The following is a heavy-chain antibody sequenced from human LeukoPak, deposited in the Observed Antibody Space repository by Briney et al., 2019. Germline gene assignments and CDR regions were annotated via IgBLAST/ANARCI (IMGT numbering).Heavy chain of an antibody. CDR2: ISSSSSYT. Sequence: GGSLRLSCAASGFTFSDYYMSWLRQAPGKGLEWVSYISSSSSYTNYADSVKGRFTISRDNAKNSLYLQMNSLRAEDTAVYYCARPLTGDHVDYWGQGTLVTVSS. D-gene: IGHD4-17*01. CDR1: GFTFSDYY. V-gene: IGHV3-11*06. CDR3: ARPLTGDHVDY. J-gene: IGHJ4*02.